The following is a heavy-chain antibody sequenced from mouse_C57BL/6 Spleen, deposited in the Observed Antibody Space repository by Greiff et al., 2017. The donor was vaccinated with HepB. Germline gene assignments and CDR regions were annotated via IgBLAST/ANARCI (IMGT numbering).Heavy chain of an antibody. Sequence: QVQLQQPGAELVKPGASVKLSCKASGYTFTSYWMQWVKQRPGQGLEWIGEIDPSDSYTNYNQKFKGKATLTVDTSSSTAYMQLSSLTSEDSAVYYCARFYVGYYPFDYWGQGTTLTVSS. CDR3: ARFYVGYYPFDY. D-gene: IGHD2-1*01. CDR1: GYTFTSYW. CDR2: IDPSDSYT. V-gene: IGHV1-50*01. J-gene: IGHJ2*01.